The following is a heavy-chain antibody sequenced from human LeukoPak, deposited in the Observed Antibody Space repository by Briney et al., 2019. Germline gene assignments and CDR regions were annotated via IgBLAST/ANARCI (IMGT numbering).Heavy chain of an antibody. CDR3: ARDKGYYIVDY. J-gene: IGHJ4*02. CDR1: GYSISSGYY. V-gene: IGHV4-38-2*02. CDR2: IYHSGST. Sequence: PSETLSLTCTVSGYSISSGYYWGWIRQPPGKGLEWIGSIYHSGSTYYNPSLKSRVTISVDTSKNQFSLKLSSVTAADTAVYYCARDKGYYIVDYWGQGTLVTVSS. D-gene: IGHD3-22*01.